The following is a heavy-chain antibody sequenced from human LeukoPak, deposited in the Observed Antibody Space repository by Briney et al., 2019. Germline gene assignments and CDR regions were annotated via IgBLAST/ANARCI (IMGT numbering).Heavy chain of an antibody. J-gene: IGHJ3*02. CDR2: IYYTGST. V-gene: IGHV4-59*01. D-gene: IGHD7-27*01. Sequence: PSETLSLTCTVSGGSISSFYWSWIRQSPGKGLEWIGYIYYTGSTNYNPSLKSRVTISVDTSKNQFSLKLSSVTVADTAVYYCARGYPGDRIYAFDIWGQGTMVTVSS. CDR1: GGSISSFY. CDR3: ARGYPGDRIYAFDI.